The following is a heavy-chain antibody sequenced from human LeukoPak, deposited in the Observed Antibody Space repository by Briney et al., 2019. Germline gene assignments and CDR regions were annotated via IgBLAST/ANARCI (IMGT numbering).Heavy chain of an antibody. CDR2: IKQDGSEK. J-gene: IGHJ4*02. CDR3: AKGLTYDLWSGWGGFDCFDY. Sequence: GGSLRLSCAASGFTFSSYWMSWVRQAPGKGLEWVANIKQDGSEKYYVDSVKGRFTISRDNSKNTLYLEMNSLGAEDTAVYYCAKGLTYDLWSGWGGFDCFDYWGQGTLVTVSS. V-gene: IGHV3-7*03. CDR1: GFTFSSYW. D-gene: IGHD3-3*01.